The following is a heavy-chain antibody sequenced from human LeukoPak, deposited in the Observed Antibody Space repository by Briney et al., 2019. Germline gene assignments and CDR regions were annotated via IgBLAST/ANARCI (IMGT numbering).Heavy chain of an antibody. J-gene: IGHJ4*02. V-gene: IGHV1-18*01. D-gene: IGHD3-9*01. CDR3: ARDLLQYFDWLTMAGY. CDR1: GYTFTSYG. CDR2: ISAYNGNT. Sequence: ASVKVSCKASGYTFTSYGISWVRQAPGQGLEWMGWISAYNGNTNYAQKLQGRVTMTTDTSTTTAYAELRSLRSDDTAVYYCARDLLQYFDWLTMAGYWGQGTLVSVSS.